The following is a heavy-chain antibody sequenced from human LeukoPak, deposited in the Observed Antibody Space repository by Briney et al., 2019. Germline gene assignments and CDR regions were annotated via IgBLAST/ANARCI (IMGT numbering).Heavy chain of an antibody. V-gene: IGHV3-9*01. CDR2: ISWNSGSI. Sequence: GGSLRLSCAASGFTFSSYGMSWVRQAPGKGLEWVSGISWNSGSIGYADSVKGRFTISRDNAKNSLYLQMNSLRAEDTAVYYCAKDSCSGSYYPVGVFDYWGQGTLVTVSS. J-gene: IGHJ4*02. D-gene: IGHD1-26*01. CDR3: AKDSCSGSYYPVGVFDY. CDR1: GFTFSSYG.